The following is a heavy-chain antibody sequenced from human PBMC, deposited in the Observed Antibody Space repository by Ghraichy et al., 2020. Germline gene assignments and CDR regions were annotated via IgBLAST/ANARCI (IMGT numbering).Heavy chain of an antibody. J-gene: IGHJ4*02. CDR1: GFTFSSYA. CDR3: VRGEITFGGLIASAPGY. Sequence: GGSLRLSCAASGFTFSSYAMSWVRQAPGKGLEWVSAVSGSGGSTYYADSVKGRFTISRDNSKNTLYLQMNSLRAEDTAVYYCVRGEITFGGLIASAPGYWGQGTLVTVSS. D-gene: IGHD3-16*02. V-gene: IGHV3-23*01. CDR2: VSGSGGST.